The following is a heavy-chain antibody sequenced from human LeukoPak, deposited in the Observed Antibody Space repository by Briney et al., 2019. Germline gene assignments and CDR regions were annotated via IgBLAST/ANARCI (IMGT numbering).Heavy chain of an antibody. CDR2: ISYDGSNK. J-gene: IGHJ4*02. CDR3: AKWKYSNSGIDDY. V-gene: IGHV3-30*18. CDR1: GFTFSSYG. Sequence: GGYLRLSCAASGFTFSSYGMHWVRQAPGKGLEWVAVISYDGSNKYYADSVKGRFTISRDNSKNTLYLQMNSLRAEDTAVYYCAKWKYSNSGIDDYWGRGTLVTVSS. D-gene: IGHD6-6*01.